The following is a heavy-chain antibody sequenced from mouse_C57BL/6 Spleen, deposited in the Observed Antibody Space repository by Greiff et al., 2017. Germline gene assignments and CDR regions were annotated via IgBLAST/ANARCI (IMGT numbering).Heavy chain of an antibody. V-gene: IGHV1-82*01. J-gene: IGHJ4*01. CDR3: ARPTGPYYAMDY. CDR2: IYPGDGDT. Sequence: QVQLQQSGPELVKPGASVKISCKASGYAFSSSWMNWVKQRPGKGLEWIGRIYPGDGDTNYNGKFKGKATLTADKSSSTAYMQLSSLTSEDSAVYFCARPTGPYYAMDYWGQGTSVTVSS. CDR1: GYAFSSSW.